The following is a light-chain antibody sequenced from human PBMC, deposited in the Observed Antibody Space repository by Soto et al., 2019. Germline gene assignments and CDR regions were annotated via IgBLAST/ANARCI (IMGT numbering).Light chain of an antibody. V-gene: IGKV3-20*01. CDR3: QQYGASPIT. CDR2: AAS. J-gene: IGKJ3*01. Sequence: EIVLTQSPGTLSLSPGDSATLSCRASQSVARNSIAWYQQRPGQAPRLLIYAASGRATDVPDRFSGSGSGTAFTLTISEVQPADFAVSHCQQYGASPITFGAGTKLDIK. CDR1: QSVARNS.